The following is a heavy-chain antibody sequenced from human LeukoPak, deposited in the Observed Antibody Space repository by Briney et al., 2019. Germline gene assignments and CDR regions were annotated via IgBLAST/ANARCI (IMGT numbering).Heavy chain of an antibody. CDR1: GFTFSSYW. CDR3: ASGLVGGTNY. D-gene: IGHD1-26*01. J-gene: IGHJ4*02. V-gene: IGHV3-74*01. Sequence: PGGSLRLSCAASGFTFSSYWMHWVRQAPGKGLVLTSNINSDGSGTTYADSVKGRFTISRDNAKNTLYLQMNSLRVEDTAVYYCASGLVGGTNYWGQGTLVTVSS. CDR2: INSDGSGT.